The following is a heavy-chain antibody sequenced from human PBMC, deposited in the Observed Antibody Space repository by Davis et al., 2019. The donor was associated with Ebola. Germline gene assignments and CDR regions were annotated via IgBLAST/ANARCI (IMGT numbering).Heavy chain of an antibody. CDR2: ISSSSSYI. Sequence: GGSLRLSCAASGFTFSSYSMNWVRQAPGKGLEWVSSISSSSSYIYYADSVKGRFTISRDNAKNSLYLQMNSLRAEDTAVYYCAKGTYCGGDCYSLLDYWGQGTLVTVSS. CDR3: AKGTYCGGDCYSLLDY. J-gene: IGHJ4*02. D-gene: IGHD2-21*02. V-gene: IGHV3-21*01. CDR1: GFTFSSYS.